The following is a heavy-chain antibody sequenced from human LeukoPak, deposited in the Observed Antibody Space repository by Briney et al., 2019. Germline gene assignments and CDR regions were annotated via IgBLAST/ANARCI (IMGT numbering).Heavy chain of an antibody. J-gene: IGHJ4*02. Sequence: GGSLRLSCAASGFTFSSYAMHWVRQAPGKGLEWVANIKEDGSEKYYVDSVKGRFAISRDNAKNSLYLQMNSLRAEDTAVYYCADGEGRPLNYWGRGILVTVSS. V-gene: IGHV3-7*01. D-gene: IGHD3-3*01. CDR1: GFTFSSYA. CDR2: IKEDGSEK. CDR3: ADGEGRPLNY.